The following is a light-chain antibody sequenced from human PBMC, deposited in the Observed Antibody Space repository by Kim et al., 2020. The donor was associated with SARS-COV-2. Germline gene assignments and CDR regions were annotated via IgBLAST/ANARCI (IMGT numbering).Light chain of an antibody. J-gene: IGKJ4*01. CDR2: DAS. CDR3: QQRSNWPPLT. V-gene: IGKV3-11*01. CDR1: QSVSSY. Sequence: SPRERATLSCRASQSVSSYLAWYQQKPGQAPRLLIYDASNRATGIPARFSGSGSGTNFTLTISSLEPEDFAVYYCQQRSNWPPLTFGGGTKVEIK.